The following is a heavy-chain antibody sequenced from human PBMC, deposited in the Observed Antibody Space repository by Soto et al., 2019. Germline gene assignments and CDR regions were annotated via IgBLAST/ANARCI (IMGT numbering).Heavy chain of an antibody. J-gene: IGHJ4*02. V-gene: IGHV3-30*18. Sequence: QVQLVESGGGVVQPGRSLRLSCAASGFIFSHYGMHWVRQAPGKGLEWVALMSYDGSKEYYADSVKGRFTISRDNSKNTVYLQMNSLRAEDTAVYYCAKDGRHNFDYWGQGTLVTVSS. CDR3: AKDGRHNFDY. CDR1: GFIFSHYG. CDR2: MSYDGSKE.